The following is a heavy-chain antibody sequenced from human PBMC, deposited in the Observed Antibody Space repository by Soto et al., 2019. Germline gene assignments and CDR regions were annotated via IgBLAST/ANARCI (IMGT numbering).Heavy chain of an antibody. D-gene: IGHD6-13*01. J-gene: IGHJ4*02. CDR3: ARGAKGSSWALYYFDY. Sequence: SETLSLTCAVYGGSFSGYYWSWIRQPPGKGLEWIGEINYSGSTNYNPSLKSRVTISVDTSKNQFSLKLSSVTAADTAVYYCARGAKGSSWALYYFDYWGQGTLVTVSS. CDR2: INYSGST. V-gene: IGHV4-34*01. CDR1: GGSFSGYY.